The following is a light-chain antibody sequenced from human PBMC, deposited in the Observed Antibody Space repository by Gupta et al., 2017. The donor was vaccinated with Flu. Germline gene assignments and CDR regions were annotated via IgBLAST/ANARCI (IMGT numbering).Light chain of an antibody. Sequence: DIPLTPSPSSLSASVGDRVTITCQASQAIGNFLNWYQQKPGKAPNLLVYDASSLQTGVPARFSGSGSGTDFTFSISSLQPEDIATYYCQQYDNLPQTFGQGTKLEIK. CDR1: QAIGNF. V-gene: IGKV1-33*01. CDR3: QQYDNLPQT. CDR2: DAS. J-gene: IGKJ2*01.